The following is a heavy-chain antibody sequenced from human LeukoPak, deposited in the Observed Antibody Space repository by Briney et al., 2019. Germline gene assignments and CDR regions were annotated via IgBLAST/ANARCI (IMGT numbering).Heavy chain of an antibody. CDR3: ARGEKRITIFGVVINPHPQFDY. CDR2: INHSGST. V-gene: IGHV4-34*01. Sequence: SETLSLTCAVYGGSFSGYYWSWIRQPPGKGLEWIGEINHSGSTNYNPSLKSRVTISVDTSKNQFSLKRSSATAADTAVYYCARGEKRITIFGVVINPHPQFDYWGQGTLVTVSS. J-gene: IGHJ4*02. D-gene: IGHD3-3*01. CDR1: GGSFSGYY.